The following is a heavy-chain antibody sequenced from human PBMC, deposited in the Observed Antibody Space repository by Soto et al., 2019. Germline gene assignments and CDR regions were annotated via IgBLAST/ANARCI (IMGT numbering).Heavy chain of an antibody. J-gene: IGHJ6*01. D-gene: IGHD3-9*01. Sequence: QVQLVESGGGVVQPGRSLRLSCAASGFTFSSYAMHWVRQAPGKGLEWVAVISYDGSNKYYADSVKGRFTISRDNSKNTLYLQMNSLRAEDTAVYYCARETQRKSELRYGLTNYGMDVW. CDR2: ISYDGSNK. CDR3: ARETQRKSELRYGLTNYGMDV. CDR1: GFTFSSYA. V-gene: IGHV3-30-3*01.